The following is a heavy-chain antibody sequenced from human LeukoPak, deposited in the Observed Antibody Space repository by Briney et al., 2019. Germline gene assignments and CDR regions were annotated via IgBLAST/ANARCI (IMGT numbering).Heavy chain of an antibody. D-gene: IGHD3-10*01. V-gene: IGHV4-38-2*02. CDR1: GYSISSGYY. CDR2: IYHSGST. J-gene: IGHJ5*02. Sequence: PSETLSLICAVSGYSISSGYYWGWIRQPPGKGLEWIGSIYHSGSTYYNPSLKSRVTISVDTSKNQFSLKLSSVTAADTAVYYCARDGGSYYGSGSYYKTNWFDPWGQGTLVTVSS. CDR3: ARDGGSYYGSGSYYKTNWFDP.